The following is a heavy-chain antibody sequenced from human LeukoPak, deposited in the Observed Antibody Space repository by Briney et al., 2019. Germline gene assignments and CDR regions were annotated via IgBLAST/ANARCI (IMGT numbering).Heavy chain of an antibody. V-gene: IGHV5-51*01. J-gene: IGHJ5*02. CDR3: ARQDQRYSGPGWFDP. Sequence: GESLKISCKGSGYSFTSYWIGWVRQMPGKDLEWMGIFSPGDSDSRYSPSFQGQVTISADKSISTVYLQWSSLKASDTAMYYCARQDQRYSGPGWFDPWGQGTLVTVSS. CDR2: FSPGDSDS. CDR1: GYSFTSYW. D-gene: IGHD5-12*01.